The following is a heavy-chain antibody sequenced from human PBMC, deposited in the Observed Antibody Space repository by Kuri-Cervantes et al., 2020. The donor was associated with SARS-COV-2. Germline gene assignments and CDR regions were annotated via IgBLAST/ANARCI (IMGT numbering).Heavy chain of an antibody. J-gene: IGHJ4*02. CDR1: GGSISSGGYY. V-gene: IGHV4-61*08. CDR3: ARGGGGYCSSTGCYSY. Sequence: GSLRLSCAVSGGSISSGGYYWSWIRQSPGKGLAWIGYIYYSGNTNYNPSLKSRVTISVDTSKNQFSLKPSSVTAADTAVYYCARGGGGYCSSTGCYSYWGQGTLVTVSS. D-gene: IGHD2-2*02. CDR2: IYYSGNT.